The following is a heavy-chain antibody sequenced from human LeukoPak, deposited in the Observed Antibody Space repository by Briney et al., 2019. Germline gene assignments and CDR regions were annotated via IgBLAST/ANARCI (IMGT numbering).Heavy chain of an antibody. J-gene: IGHJ4*02. D-gene: IGHD2-15*01. V-gene: IGHV3-7*01. Sequence: GGSLRLSCAASGFTLSRHWMSLVREAPGKGLEWVANIKEDGSQKYYVDAVKGRFTISRDNAKNSLYLQMNSLRVEDTAVYFCARLGYPWYYDYWGQGTLVTVSS. CDR2: IKEDGSQK. CDR1: GFTLSRHW. CDR3: ARLGYPWYYDY.